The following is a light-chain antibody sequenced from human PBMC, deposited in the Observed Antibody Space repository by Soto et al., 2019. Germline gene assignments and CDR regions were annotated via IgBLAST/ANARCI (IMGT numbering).Light chain of an antibody. CDR1: QSISTW. J-gene: IGKJ1*01. Sequence: DIQMTQSPSTLSASVGDRVTITCRASQSISTWLAWYQQKPGKAPNLLIYKASSLESGVPSRFSGSGSGTEFTLTISNLQPDDFATYYCHQYYSYSRTF. V-gene: IGKV1-5*03. CDR3: HQYYSYSRT. CDR2: KAS.